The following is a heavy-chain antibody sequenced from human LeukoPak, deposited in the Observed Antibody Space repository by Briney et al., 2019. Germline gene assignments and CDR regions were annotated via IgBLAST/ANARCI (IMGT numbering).Heavy chain of an antibody. Sequence: SETLSLTCAVYGGSFSGYYWSWIRQPPGMGLEWIGYIHHSGSAYYNPSLKSRVTISVDTSKNQFSLKLSSVTAADTATYYCARAGGGRFDPWGQGNLVIVSS. D-gene: IGHD3-10*01. J-gene: IGHJ5*02. CDR3: ARAGGGRFDP. V-gene: IGHV4-34*09. CDR1: GGSFSGYY. CDR2: IHHSGSA.